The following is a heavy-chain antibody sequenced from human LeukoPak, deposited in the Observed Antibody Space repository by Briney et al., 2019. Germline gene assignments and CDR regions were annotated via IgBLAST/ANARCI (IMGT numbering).Heavy chain of an antibody. CDR1: GYTFTSYY. V-gene: IGHV1-46*01. D-gene: IGHD3-10*01. Sequence: ASVKVSCKASGYTFTSYYTHWVRQAPGQGLEWMGIINPSGGSTSYAQKFQGRVTMTRDTSTSTVYMELSSLRSEDTAVYYCAREWFGELSRGWFDPWGQGTLVTVSS. J-gene: IGHJ5*02. CDR3: AREWFGELSRGWFDP. CDR2: INPSGGST.